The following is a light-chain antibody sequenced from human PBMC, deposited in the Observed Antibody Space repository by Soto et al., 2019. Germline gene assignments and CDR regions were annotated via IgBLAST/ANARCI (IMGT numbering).Light chain of an antibody. CDR1: SSDIGGYNY. Sequence: QSALTQPASVSGSPGQSITISCTGTSSDIGGYNYVSWYQQHPGKVPKLIMHNVSNRPSGVSSRFSGSKSGNTASLTISGLQAEDEADYYCSSYTSSRTILFGGGTKVTVL. CDR3: SSYTSSRTIL. V-gene: IGLV2-14*01. J-gene: IGLJ2*01. CDR2: NVS.